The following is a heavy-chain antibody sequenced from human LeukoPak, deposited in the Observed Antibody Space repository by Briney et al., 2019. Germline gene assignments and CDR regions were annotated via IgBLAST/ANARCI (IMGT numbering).Heavy chain of an antibody. CDR2: IRYDGSNK. Sequence: PGGSLRLSCAASGFTFSSYGMHWVRQAPGKGLEWVAFIRYDGSNKYYADSVKGRFTISRDNSKKTLYLQMNSLRAEDTAVYYCAKDFRGYDYGTSSDYWGQGTLVTVSS. D-gene: IGHD5-18*01. CDR3: AKDFRGYDYGTSSDY. CDR1: GFTFSSYG. J-gene: IGHJ4*02. V-gene: IGHV3-30*02.